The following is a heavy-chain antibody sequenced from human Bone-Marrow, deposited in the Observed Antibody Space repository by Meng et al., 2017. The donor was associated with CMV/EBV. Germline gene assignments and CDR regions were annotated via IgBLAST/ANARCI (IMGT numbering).Heavy chain of an antibody. CDR3: ASGGMAVAGTGGWFDP. J-gene: IGHJ5*02. V-gene: IGHV4-4*02. D-gene: IGHD6-19*01. Sequence: SETLSLTCAVSDGSISSSNWWSWVRQPPGKGLEWIGEISHTGSTNNNPSLKSRVTISVDKSKNQFSLKLSSVTAADTAVYYCASGGMAVAGTGGWFDPWGQGTLVTVAS. CDR2: ISHTGST. CDR1: DGSISSSNW.